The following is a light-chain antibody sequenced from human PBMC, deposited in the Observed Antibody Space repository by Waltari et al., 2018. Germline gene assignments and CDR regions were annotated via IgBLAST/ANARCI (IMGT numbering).Light chain of an antibody. CDR1: QSLFYSPSNNTY. J-gene: IGKJ5*01. V-gene: IGKV4-1*01. CDR3: QQYYSTPPIT. CDR2: WAS. Sequence: DIVRTQSPDPLAVSLGETATIHFTSSQSLFYSPSNNTYLAWYQQKPGQSPKLLIYWASTRESGVPDRFGGSGSGTDFTLTISSLQAEDVAIYYCQQYYSTPPITFGQGTRLEIK.